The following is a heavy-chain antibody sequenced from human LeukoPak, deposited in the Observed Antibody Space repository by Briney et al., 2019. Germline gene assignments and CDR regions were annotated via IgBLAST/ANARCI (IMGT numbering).Heavy chain of an antibody. CDR2: ISWNGDSV. V-gene: IGHV3-9*01. J-gene: IGHJ4*02. CDR1: GFRFDTYA. D-gene: IGHD6-6*01. Sequence: PGGSLRLSCAASGFRFDTYAMHWVRQAPGKGLEWVSGISWNGDSVDYGDSVKGRFTISRDNARNALYLTMSSLRGEDTALYYCTKDLDSTSSGFDSWGQGTLVTVSA. CDR3: TKDLDSTSSGFDS.